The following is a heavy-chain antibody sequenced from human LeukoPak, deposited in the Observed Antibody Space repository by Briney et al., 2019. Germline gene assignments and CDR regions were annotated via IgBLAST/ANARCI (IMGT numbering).Heavy chain of an antibody. J-gene: IGHJ4*02. D-gene: IGHD3-22*01. V-gene: IGHV3-20*04. CDR1: GLTVSSYG. CDR3: ARGGDSSGSYFDY. CDR2: INWNGGST. Sequence: PGGSLRLSCGASGLTVSSYGMSWVRQAPGNGLEWVSGINWNGGSTGYADSVKGRFTISRDNGKNSLYLQMNSLRAEDTALYYCARGGDSSGSYFDYWGQGTLVTVSS.